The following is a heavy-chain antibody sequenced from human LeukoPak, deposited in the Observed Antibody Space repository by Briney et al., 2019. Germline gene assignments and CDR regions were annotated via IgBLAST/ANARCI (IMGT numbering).Heavy chain of an antibody. V-gene: IGHV4-39*07. D-gene: IGHD5-18*01. CDR3: ARDRDTGIVPDYYYGMDV. CDR1: GDSISSSSYY. CDR2: IFNSVRP. J-gene: IGHJ6*02. Sequence: SETLSLTCTVSGDSISSSSYYWGWIRQAPGKGLEWIESIFNSVRPYYNPSLKRRVMISVDTSAKQFSLKLTSVTAADTAVYYCARDRDTGIVPDYYYGMDVWGQGTTVTVSS.